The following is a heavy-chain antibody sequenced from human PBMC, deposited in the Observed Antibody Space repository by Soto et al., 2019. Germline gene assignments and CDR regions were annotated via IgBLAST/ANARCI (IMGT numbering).Heavy chain of an antibody. CDR1: GSSIRRYY. CDR3: ARGYYNTIGYFYSPAFQF. CDR2: LSDTGTT. Sequence: QVQLQESGPGLVKPSETLSLTCTVSGSSIRRYYWNWIRQSPGKGLEWIGYLSDTGTTSYNPSLKSRLTISGGSSKNQFSLRLSSVTAADTAVYFCARGYYNTIGYFYSPAFQFWGQGSLVTVPS. D-gene: IGHD3-22*01. V-gene: IGHV4-59*01. J-gene: IGHJ1*01.